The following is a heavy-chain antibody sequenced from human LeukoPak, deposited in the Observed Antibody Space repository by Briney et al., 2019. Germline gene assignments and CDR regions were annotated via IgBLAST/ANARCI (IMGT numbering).Heavy chain of an antibody. Sequence: PGGSLRLSCAASGFTFSNYVMSWVRQAPAKGLEWVSTIFGSGTNTYYADSVKGRFTISRDNSKNTLYLQMNSLRAEDTAVYYCAKDQISSAAAGISVLFDYWGQGTLVTVSS. CDR3: AKDQISSAAAGISVLFDY. V-gene: IGHV3-23*01. CDR2: IFGSGTNT. CDR1: GFTFSNYV. J-gene: IGHJ4*02. D-gene: IGHD6-13*01.